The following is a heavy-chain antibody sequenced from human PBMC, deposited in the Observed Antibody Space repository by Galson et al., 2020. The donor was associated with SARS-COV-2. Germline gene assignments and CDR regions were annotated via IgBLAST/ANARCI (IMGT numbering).Heavy chain of an antibody. CDR3: ARDSSYDSSGYYREAFDI. CDR1: GFTVSSNY. V-gene: IGHV3-66*02. CDR2: IYSGGST. J-gene: IGHJ3*02. Sequence: GASLKISCAASGFTVSSNYMSWVRQAPGKGLEWVSVIYSGGSTYYADSVKGRFTISRDNSKNTLYLQMNSLRAEDTAVYYCARDSSYDSSGYYREAFDIWGQGTMVTVSS. D-gene: IGHD3-22*01.